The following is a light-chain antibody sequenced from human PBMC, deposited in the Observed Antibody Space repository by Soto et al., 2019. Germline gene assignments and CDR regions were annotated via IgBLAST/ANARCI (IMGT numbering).Light chain of an antibody. Sequence: EIVMTQSPTILSVSPGERATLSCRASQSVSSNLAWYQQKPGQAPRLLIYGVYTRAPGIPARFSGSGSGTEFTLTISSLQSEDFAVYYCQQCNSVPLTFGGGTKVEVK. CDR1: QSVSSN. V-gene: IGKV3D-15*01. CDR2: GVY. J-gene: IGKJ4*01. CDR3: QQCNSVPLT.